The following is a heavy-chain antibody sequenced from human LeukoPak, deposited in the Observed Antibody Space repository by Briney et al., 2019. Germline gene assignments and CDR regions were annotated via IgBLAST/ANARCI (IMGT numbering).Heavy chain of an antibody. V-gene: IGHV1-69*02. D-gene: IGHD3-3*01. CDR2: IIPILGIA. CDR1: AGTFSSYT. J-gene: IGHJ3*02. Sequence: ASVKVSCKASAGTFSSYTISWVRQAPGQGLEWMGRIIPILGIANYAQKFQGRVTITADKSTSTAYMELSSLRSEDTAVYYCARGGGITIFGVVTSPDAFDIWGQGTMVTVSS. CDR3: ARGGGITIFGVVTSPDAFDI.